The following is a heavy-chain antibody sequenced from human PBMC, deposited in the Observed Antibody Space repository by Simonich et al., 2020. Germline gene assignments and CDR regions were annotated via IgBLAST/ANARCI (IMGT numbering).Heavy chain of an antibody. CDR3: AKDMGYCSGGSCYYFDY. D-gene: IGHD2-15*01. CDR2: ISLESGSI. Sequence: EVQLVESGGGLVQPGRSLRLSCAASGFTFDDYAMHWVRQAQWEVRGWDAGISLESGSIGYADTVKGRYTISRDNSKNALYRQMNSLRAEDTALYYCAKDMGYCSGGSCYYFDYWGQGTLVTVSS. CDR1: GFTFDDYA. J-gene: IGHJ4*02. V-gene: IGHV3-9*01.